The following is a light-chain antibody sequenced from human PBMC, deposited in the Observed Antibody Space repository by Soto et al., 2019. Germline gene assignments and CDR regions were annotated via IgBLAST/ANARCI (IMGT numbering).Light chain of an antibody. Sequence: EIVLTQSPVTLSLSPGERATLSCRASQSVASSHLAWYQQKPGQAPRLLIYDASIRATGIPDRFSGSGSGTDFTLSISRLEPEDFAVYYCQQYGGSTFTFGPGTKVDIK. CDR1: QSVASSH. V-gene: IGKV3-20*01. CDR2: DAS. CDR3: QQYGGSTFT. J-gene: IGKJ3*01.